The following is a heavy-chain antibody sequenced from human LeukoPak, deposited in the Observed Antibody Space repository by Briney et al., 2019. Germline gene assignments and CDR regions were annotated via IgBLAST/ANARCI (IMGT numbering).Heavy chain of an antibody. V-gene: IGHV3-30*04. D-gene: IGHD6-13*01. Sequence: GGSLRLSCAASGFTFSSYAMHWVRQAPGKGLEWVAVISYDGSNKYYADSVKGRFTISRDNAKNSLYLQMNSLRAEDTAVYYCARVGDSSSWYGGPVDYWGQGTLVTVSS. CDR2: ISYDGSNK. CDR1: GFTFSSYA. J-gene: IGHJ4*02. CDR3: ARVGDSSSWYGGPVDY.